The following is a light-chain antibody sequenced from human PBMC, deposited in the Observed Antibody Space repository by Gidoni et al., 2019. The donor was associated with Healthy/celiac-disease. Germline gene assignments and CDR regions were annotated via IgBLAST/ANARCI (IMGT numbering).Light chain of an antibody. J-gene: IGKJ1*01. CDR1: QSISSY. V-gene: IGKV1-39*01. Sequence: DIHMTQSPASLSASVGDSVTITFRASQSISSYLNWYQQKPEKAPNILIYAASSLKSGVPSRLSGSGSGTDFTLTISSLQPEDFVTYYCQQSYSTPRTFGQGTKVEIK. CDR2: AAS. CDR3: QQSYSTPRT.